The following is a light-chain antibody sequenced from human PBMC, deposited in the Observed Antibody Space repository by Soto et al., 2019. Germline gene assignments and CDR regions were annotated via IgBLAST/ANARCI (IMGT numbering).Light chain of an antibody. Sequence: DIQMTQSPSSLSASVGDRVTITCRASQSISSNYNWYQQKPGKPPKLLIYAASSLQSGVPSRFSGSGSGTDFTLTISSLQPEDVANYYWQQSYSTPLTFGPGTKVDIK. CDR3: QQSYSTPLT. J-gene: IGKJ3*01. V-gene: IGKV1-39*01. CDR1: QSISSN. CDR2: AAS.